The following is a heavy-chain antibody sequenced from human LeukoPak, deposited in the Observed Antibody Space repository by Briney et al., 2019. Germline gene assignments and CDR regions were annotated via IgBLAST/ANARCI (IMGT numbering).Heavy chain of an antibody. V-gene: IGHV3-23*01. J-gene: IGHJ5*02. D-gene: IGHD2-15*01. CDR3: AKGCFTGSCSDSRWFDP. Sequence: GGSLRLSCAASGFTFSSYAMSWVRQAPGKGLEWVSAISGSGTSTFYADSVKGRITISRDNSKNTLYLQMNSLRAEDTAVYYCAKGCFTGSCSDSRWFDPWGQGTLVTVSS. CDR2: ISGSGTST. CDR1: GFTFSSYA.